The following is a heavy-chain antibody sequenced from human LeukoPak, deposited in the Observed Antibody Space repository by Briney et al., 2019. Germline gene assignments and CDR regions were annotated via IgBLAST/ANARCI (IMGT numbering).Heavy chain of an antibody. CDR1: GFTFSSYS. CDR3: ARASGWSQPYYLDH. D-gene: IGHD6-19*01. Sequence: GGSLRLSCAASGFTFSSYSMNWVRQAPGKGLEWVSSISSSSSYIYYADSVKGRLTISRDNSKKTLYLQMNSLRAEDTAVYYCARASGWSQPYYLDHWGQGTLVTVSS. J-gene: IGHJ4*02. V-gene: IGHV3-21*01. CDR2: ISSSSSYI.